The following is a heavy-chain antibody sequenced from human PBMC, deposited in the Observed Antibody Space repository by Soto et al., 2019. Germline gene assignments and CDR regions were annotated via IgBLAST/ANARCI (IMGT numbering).Heavy chain of an antibody. V-gene: IGHV3-23*01. CDR3: AKSYSNYHYYGMDV. D-gene: IGHD4-4*01. CDR2: ISGSGGST. CDR1: GFTFSSFA. Sequence: GSLRLSCAASGFTFSSFAMTWVRQAPGKGLEWVSAISGSGGSTYYADSVKGRFTISRDNSKNTLYLQMNSLRAEDTAVYYCAKSYSNYHYYGMDVWGQGTTVTVSS. J-gene: IGHJ6*02.